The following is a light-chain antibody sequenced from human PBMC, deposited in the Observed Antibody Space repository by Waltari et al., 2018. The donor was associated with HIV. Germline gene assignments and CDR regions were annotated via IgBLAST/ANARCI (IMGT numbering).Light chain of an antibody. CDR3: VQFRDLHPT. Sequence: DVQMTQSPLSLSASVGDRVTISCQANEDINTYLNWFHQRPGEAPKLLIYDTSNLEVGVPSRFSGGGSGTDFILNVTSLQPEDIGTYVCVQFRDLHPTFGPGTKVDIK. J-gene: IGKJ2*01. CDR1: EDINTY. V-gene: IGKV1-33*01. CDR2: DTS.